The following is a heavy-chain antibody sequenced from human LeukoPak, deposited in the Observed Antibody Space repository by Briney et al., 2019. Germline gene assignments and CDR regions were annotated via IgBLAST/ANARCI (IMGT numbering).Heavy chain of an antibody. CDR3: ARHDSSGYIPLDY. CDR1: GGSISSSSYY. Sequence: SETLSLTCTVSGGSISSSSYYWGWIRQPPGKGLEWIGIIYYSGSTYYNPSLKSRVTISVDTSKNQFSLKLSSVTAADTAVYYCARHDSSGYIPLDYWGQGTLVTVSS. V-gene: IGHV4-39*07. CDR2: IYYSGST. J-gene: IGHJ4*02. D-gene: IGHD3-22*01.